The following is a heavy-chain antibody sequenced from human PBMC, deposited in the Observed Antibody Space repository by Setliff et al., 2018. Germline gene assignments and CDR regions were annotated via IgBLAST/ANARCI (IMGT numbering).Heavy chain of an antibody. CDR2: INPDNGNR. CDR1: GFTLTSYP. D-gene: IGHD3-3*01. Sequence: APVKVSCKASGFTLTSYPIHWVRQAPGQRLEWMGWINPDNGNRKYSQRFQGRVTITRDTSVSTVFLELSTLRSEDTAVYYCTRDFLGATASFDIWGQGTMVTVSS. V-gene: IGHV1-3*01. J-gene: IGHJ3*02. CDR3: TRDFLGATASFDI.